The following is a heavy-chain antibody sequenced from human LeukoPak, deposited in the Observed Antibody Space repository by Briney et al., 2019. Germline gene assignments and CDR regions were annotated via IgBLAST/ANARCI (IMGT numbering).Heavy chain of an antibody. J-gene: IGHJ4*02. CDR3: ARVGIAARPFFDY. Sequence: ETLSLTCTVSGGSISSYYWSWIRQPPGKGLEWIGYIYYSGSTNYNPSLKSRVTISVDTSKNQFSLKLSSVTAADTAVYYCARVGIAARPFFDYWGQGTLVTVSS. CDR1: GGSISSYY. D-gene: IGHD6-6*01. CDR2: IYYSGST. V-gene: IGHV4-59*01.